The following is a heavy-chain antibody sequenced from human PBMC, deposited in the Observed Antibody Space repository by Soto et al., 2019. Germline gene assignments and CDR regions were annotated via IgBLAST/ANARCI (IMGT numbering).Heavy chain of an antibody. CDR1: GGSFSGYY. Sequence: QVQLQQWGAGLLKPSETLSLTCAVYGGSFSGYYWSWIRQPPGKGLEWIGEINHSGSTNYNPSLKSRVTISVDTSKNQFSLKLSSVTATDTAVYYCASIRWFDPWGQGTLVTVSS. CDR2: INHSGST. J-gene: IGHJ5*02. D-gene: IGHD2-21*01. V-gene: IGHV4-34*01. CDR3: ASIRWFDP.